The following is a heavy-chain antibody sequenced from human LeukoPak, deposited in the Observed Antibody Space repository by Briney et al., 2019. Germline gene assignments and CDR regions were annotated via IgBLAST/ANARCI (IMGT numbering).Heavy chain of an antibody. CDR3: ARVRPYCSGGSCYSGYYYGMDV. V-gene: IGHV1-69*04. D-gene: IGHD2-15*01. Sequence: GASVKVSCKASGGTFSSYAISWVRQAPGQGLEWMGRIIPILGIANYAQKFQGRVTITADNSTSTAYMELSSLRSEDTAVYYCARVRPYCSGGSCYSGYYYGMDVWGQGTTVTVSS. CDR2: IIPILGIA. J-gene: IGHJ6*02. CDR1: GGTFSSYA.